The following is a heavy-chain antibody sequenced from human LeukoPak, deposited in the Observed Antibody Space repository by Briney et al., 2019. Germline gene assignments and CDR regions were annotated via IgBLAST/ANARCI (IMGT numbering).Heavy chain of an antibody. V-gene: IGHV3-7*01. J-gene: IGHJ4*02. CDR3: GRGGYYNFWTGLVDS. CDR1: GFNFNNFW. D-gene: IGHD3-3*01. Sequence: PGGSLRLSCEASGFNFNNFWMNWVRQAPGKGLEWVANIKHDETEINYVDSVGGRFTISRDNTKKSLYLQMSSLRVEDTAVYFCGRGGYYNFWTGLVDSWGQGTLVTVSS. CDR2: IKHDETEI.